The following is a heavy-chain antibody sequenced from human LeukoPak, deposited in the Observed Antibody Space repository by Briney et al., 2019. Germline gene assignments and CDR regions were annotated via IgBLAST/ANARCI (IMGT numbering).Heavy chain of an antibody. V-gene: IGHV4-30-2*01. CDR3: ARDPSYYDSSGYLRGDWYFDL. Sequence: SETLSLTCAVSGGSISSGGYSWSWIRQPPGKGLEWIGYIYHSGSTYYNPSLKSRVTISVDRSKNQFPLKLSSVTAADTAVYYCARDPSYYDSSGYLRGDWYFDLWGRGTLVTVSS. D-gene: IGHD3-22*01. CDR2: IYHSGST. CDR1: GGSISSGGYS. J-gene: IGHJ2*01.